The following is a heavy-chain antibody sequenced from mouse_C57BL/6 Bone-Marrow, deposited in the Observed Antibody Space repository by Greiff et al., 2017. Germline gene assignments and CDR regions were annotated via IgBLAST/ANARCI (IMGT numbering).Heavy chain of an antibody. D-gene: IGHD1-1*01. J-gene: IGHJ4*01. CDR1: GFNITDYY. Sequence: VQLQQSGAELVKPGASVKLSCTASGFNITDYYMHWVKQRTEQGLEWIGRIDPEDGETKYAPKFQGKATITADTSSNTAYLQLSSLTSEDTAVYDCARGLGYGSSFPYAMDYWGQGTSVTVSS. CDR2: IDPEDGET. V-gene: IGHV14-2*01. CDR3: ARGLGYGSSFPYAMDY.